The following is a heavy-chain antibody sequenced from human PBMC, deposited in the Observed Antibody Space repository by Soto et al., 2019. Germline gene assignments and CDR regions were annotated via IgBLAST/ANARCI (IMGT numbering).Heavy chain of an antibody. CDR1: GGSISSYC. V-gene: IGHV4-59*01. CDR2: IYYNGST. Sequence: QVQLQESAPGLVKPSETLSLTCTVSGGSISSYCWSWIRQPPGKGMEGIGYIYYNGSTNYNPSLKSRVTISVDTSKNQFSLKLSSVTAADTAVYYCARDRPARASGYPLSPPYYYYVMDVWGQGTTVTVSS. CDR3: ARDRPARASGYPLSPPYYYYVMDV. J-gene: IGHJ6*02. D-gene: IGHD5-12*01.